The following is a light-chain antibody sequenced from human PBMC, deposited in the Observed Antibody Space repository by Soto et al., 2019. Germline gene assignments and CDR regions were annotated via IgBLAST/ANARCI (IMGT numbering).Light chain of an antibody. V-gene: IGKV3-15*01. CDR3: QHYNNWT. CDR2: GAS. Sequence: EIVLTQSPGTLSVSPGERATLSCRASQSVSSNLAWYQQEPGQAPRLLIYGASTRATGIPARFSGSGSETEFTLTISSLQSEDFAVYYCQHYNNWTFGQGTKVDIK. CDR1: QSVSSN. J-gene: IGKJ1*01.